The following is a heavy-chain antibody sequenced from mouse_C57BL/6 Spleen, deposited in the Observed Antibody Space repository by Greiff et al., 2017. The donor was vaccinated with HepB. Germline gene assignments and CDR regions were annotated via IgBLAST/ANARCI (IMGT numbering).Heavy chain of an antibody. Sequence: VQLQQPGAELVKPGASVKLSCKASGYTFTSYWMQWVKQRPGQGLEWIGEIDPSDSYTNYTQKFKGKATLTVDTSSSTAYMQLSSLTSEDSAVYYCARGGYWGQGTTLTVSS. CDR3: ARGGY. CDR2: IDPSDSYT. V-gene: IGHV1-50*01. CDR1: GYTFTSYW. J-gene: IGHJ2*01.